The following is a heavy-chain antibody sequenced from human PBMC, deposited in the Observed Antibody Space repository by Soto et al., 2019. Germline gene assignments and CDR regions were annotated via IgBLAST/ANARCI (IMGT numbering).Heavy chain of an antibody. D-gene: IGHD5-12*01. CDR1: GGSFSGYY. CDR2: INHSGST. Sequence: SETLSLTCAVYGGSFSGYYWSWIRQPPGKGLEWIGEINHSGSTNYNPSLKSRVTISVDTSKNQFSLKLSSVTAADTAVYYCARENIVATITYYYYYYGMDVWGQGTTVTV. J-gene: IGHJ6*02. CDR3: ARENIVATITYYYYYYGMDV. V-gene: IGHV4-34*01.